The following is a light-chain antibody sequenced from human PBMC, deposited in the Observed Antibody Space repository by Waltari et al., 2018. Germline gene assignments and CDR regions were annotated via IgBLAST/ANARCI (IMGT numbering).Light chain of an antibody. CDR2: DAS. CDR3: QQRSST. V-gene: IGKV3-11*01. J-gene: IGKJ5*01. Sequence: EIVLTQSPATLSLSPGERATLPCRASQSVSRYLAWYQQKPGQAPRLLIYDASNRATGIPARFSGSGSGTDFTLTISSLEPEDFAVYYCQQRSSTFGQGTRLEIK. CDR1: QSVSRY.